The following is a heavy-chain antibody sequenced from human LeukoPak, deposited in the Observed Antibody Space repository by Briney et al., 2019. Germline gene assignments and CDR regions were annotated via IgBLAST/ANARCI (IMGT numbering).Heavy chain of an antibody. J-gene: IGHJ4*02. CDR2: IYYSGST. CDR1: GGSVSSGGYY. CDR3: ARQTGGIAAAGKGTFDY. V-gene: IGHV4-31*03. Sequence: SETLSLTCTVSGGSVSSGGYYWSWIRQHPGKGLEWIGYIYYSGSTYYNPSLKSRVTISVDTSKNQFSLKLSSVTAADTAVYYCARQTGGIAAAGKGTFDYWGQGTLVTVSS. D-gene: IGHD6-13*01.